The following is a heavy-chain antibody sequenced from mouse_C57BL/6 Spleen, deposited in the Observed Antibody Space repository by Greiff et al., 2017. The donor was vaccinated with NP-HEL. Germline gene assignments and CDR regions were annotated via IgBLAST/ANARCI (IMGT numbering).Heavy chain of an antibody. CDR2: IHPNSGST. CDR1: GYTFTSYW. Sequence: VKLQQPGAELVKPGASVKLSCKASGYTFTSYWMHWVKQRPGQGLEWIGMIHPNSGSTNYNEKFKSKATLTVDKSSSTAYMQLSSLTSEDSAVYYCARTYYSYAMDYWGQGTSVTVSS. J-gene: IGHJ4*01. CDR3: ARTYYSYAMDY. D-gene: IGHD2-12*01. V-gene: IGHV1-64*01.